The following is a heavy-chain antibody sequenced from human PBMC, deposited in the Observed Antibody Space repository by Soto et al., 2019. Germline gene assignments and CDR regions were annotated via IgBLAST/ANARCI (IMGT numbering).Heavy chain of an antibody. CDR2: ISAYNGNT. CDR3: ARGGPPIGS. D-gene: IGHD3-16*01. V-gene: IGHV1-18*01. Sequence: QVQLVQSGAEVKKPGASVKVSCKTSGYTFTNFGLSWVRQAPGQGLEWMGWISAYNGNTNYAQNFPRRAPTTSGTTTSTTYMQRRDPTPAATAGHYCARGGPPIGSWGQASTVTVTS. J-gene: IGHJ5*01. CDR1: GYTFTNFG.